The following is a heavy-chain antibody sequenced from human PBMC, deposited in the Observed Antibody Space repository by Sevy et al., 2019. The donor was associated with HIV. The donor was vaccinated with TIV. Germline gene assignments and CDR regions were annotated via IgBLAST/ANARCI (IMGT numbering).Heavy chain of an antibody. CDR1: GFSFSNYW. J-gene: IGHJ6*02. D-gene: IGHD2-2*01. Sequence: GGSLRLSCAASGFSFSNYWMSWVRQAPGKGLEWVANIKRDGSERYYVDSVKGRFSISRDNAKNSLFLQMSSLRAEDTALYYCARDCSSTTCLWGLDVWGQGTTVTVSS. V-gene: IGHV3-7*03. CDR3: ARDCSSTTCLWGLDV. CDR2: IKRDGSER.